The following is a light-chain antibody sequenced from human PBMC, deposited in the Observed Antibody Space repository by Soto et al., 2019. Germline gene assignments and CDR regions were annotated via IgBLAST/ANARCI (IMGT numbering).Light chain of an antibody. Sequence: QSALTQPASLSGSPGQSITISCTGTSSDVGGHNSVSWYQQHPGKAPKLMIYNVSNRPSGVSNRFSGSKSGNTASLTIFGLLAEDEADYYCTSYTSSSTYVFGAGTKVTVL. J-gene: IGLJ1*01. CDR3: TSYTSSSTYV. CDR1: SSDVGGHNS. CDR2: NVS. V-gene: IGLV2-14*01.